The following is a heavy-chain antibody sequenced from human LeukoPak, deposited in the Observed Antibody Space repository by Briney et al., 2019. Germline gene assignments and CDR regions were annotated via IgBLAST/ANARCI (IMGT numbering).Heavy chain of an antibody. J-gene: IGHJ3*02. CDR1: GFTSSSYV. D-gene: IGHD2-8*01. CDR3: AREAGYADAFDI. CDR2: ISYDGSNE. Sequence: GGSLRLSCAASGFTSSSYVMHWVRQAPGKGLEWVAIISYDGSNEYYADSVKGRFTISRDNSKNTLYLQMNSLRAADTAVYYCAREAGYADAFDIWGQGTMVTVSS. V-gene: IGHV3-30*04.